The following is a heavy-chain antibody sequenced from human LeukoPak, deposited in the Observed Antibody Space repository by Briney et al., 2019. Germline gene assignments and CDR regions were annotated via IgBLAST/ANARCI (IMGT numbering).Heavy chain of an antibody. CDR3: ARDERGSCSSSGCYYFDY. D-gene: IGHD2-2*01. CDR1: GYTFTNYG. CDR2: ISTYNGDA. Sequence: GASVKVSCKASGYTFTNYGFSWVRQAPGQGFEWMGWISTYNGDANYAPKLQDRVTVTADTSTSTAYMELRNLRSDDTAFYYCARDERGSCSSSGCYYFDYWGQGTLVTVS. V-gene: IGHV1-18*01. J-gene: IGHJ4*02.